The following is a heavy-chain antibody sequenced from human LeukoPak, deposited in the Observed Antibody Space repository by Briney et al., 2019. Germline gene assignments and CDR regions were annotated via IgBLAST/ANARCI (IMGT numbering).Heavy chain of an antibody. D-gene: IGHD1-7*01. V-gene: IGHV3-23*01. CDR1: EFSFGSYA. Sequence: PGGSLRLSCSASEFSFGSYAMGWVRQAPGMGLECVSTISGGGHNTYYADSVKGRFTISGDNSKNTLYLQMNSLRAEDTAVYYCVRDGNLYYFDYWGQGTLVTVSS. CDR3: VRDGNLYYFDY. J-gene: IGHJ4*02. CDR2: ISGGGHNT.